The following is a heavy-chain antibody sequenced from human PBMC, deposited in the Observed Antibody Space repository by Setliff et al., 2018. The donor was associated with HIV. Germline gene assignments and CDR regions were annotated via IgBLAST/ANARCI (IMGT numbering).Heavy chain of an antibody. CDR1: GSTFSSYA. V-gene: IGHV1-69*10. Sequence: GASVKVSCKASGSTFSSYAISWVRQAPGQGLEWMGGIIPILGIANYAQKFQGRVTITADKSTSTAYMELSSLRSEDTAVYYCARVGIQLWYPSYYYYYMDVWGKGTTVTVSS. CDR2: IIPILGIA. J-gene: IGHJ6*03. CDR3: ARVGIQLWYPSYYYYYMDV. D-gene: IGHD5-18*01.